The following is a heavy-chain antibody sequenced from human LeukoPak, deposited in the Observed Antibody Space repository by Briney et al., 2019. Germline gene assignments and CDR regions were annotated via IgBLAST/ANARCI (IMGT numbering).Heavy chain of an antibody. CDR3: ARRAVVVTATRPSTFDY. Sequence: SETLSLTCTVSGGSISSSSYYWGGIRQPPGRGLEWFGNIYYSGITYYNPSLKSRVTISVDTSKNQFSLKLTSVTPADTAVYYCARRAVVVTATRPSTFDYWGQGTLVTVSS. V-gene: IGHV4-39*01. D-gene: IGHD2-21*02. J-gene: IGHJ4*02. CDR2: IYYSGIT. CDR1: GGSISSSSYY.